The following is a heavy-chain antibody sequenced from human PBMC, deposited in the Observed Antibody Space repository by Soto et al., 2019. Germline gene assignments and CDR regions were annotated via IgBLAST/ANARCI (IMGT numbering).Heavy chain of an antibody. CDR2: IYYSGST. V-gene: IGHV4-59*01. Sequence: SETLSLTCPVSGGSISSYYWSWIRQPPGKGLEWIGYIYYSGSTNYNPSLKSRVTISVDTSKNQFSLKLSSVTAADTAVYYCARVRYSSSWYGPLNWFDPWGQGTLVTVSS. D-gene: IGHD6-13*01. CDR3: ARVRYSSSWYGPLNWFDP. CDR1: GGSISSYY. J-gene: IGHJ5*02.